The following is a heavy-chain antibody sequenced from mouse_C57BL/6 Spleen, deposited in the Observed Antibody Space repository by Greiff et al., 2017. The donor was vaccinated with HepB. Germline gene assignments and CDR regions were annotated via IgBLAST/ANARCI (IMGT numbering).Heavy chain of an antibody. CDR1: GFTFSSYA. Sequence: EVMLVESGGGLVKPGGSLKLSCAASGFTFSSYAMSWVRQTPEKRLEWVATISDGGSYTYYPDNVKGRFTISRDNAKNNLYLQMSHLKSEDTAMYYCARDTLLRYGYFDYWGQGTTLTVSS. D-gene: IGHD1-1*01. V-gene: IGHV5-4*01. CDR3: ARDTLLRYGYFDY. CDR2: ISDGGSYT. J-gene: IGHJ2*01.